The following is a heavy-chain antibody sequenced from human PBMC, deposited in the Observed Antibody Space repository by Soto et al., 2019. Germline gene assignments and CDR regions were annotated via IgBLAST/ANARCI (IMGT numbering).Heavy chain of an antibody. Sequence: EVQLVESGGGLVQPGGSLRLSCTASGFTFSDYRMDWVRQTPGKGLEWLSYISESSDTIYYADSVKGRFTISRDNAKNSLFLQMSSLRGEDTAVYYCARDKMGELSIADYWGQGTPVTVSS. J-gene: IGHJ4*02. CDR1: GFTFSDYR. CDR2: ISESSDTI. CDR3: ARDKMGELSIADY. D-gene: IGHD3-16*02. V-gene: IGHV3-48*01.